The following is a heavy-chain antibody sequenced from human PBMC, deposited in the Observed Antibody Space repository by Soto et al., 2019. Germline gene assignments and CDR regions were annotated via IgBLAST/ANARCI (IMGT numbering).Heavy chain of an antibody. D-gene: IGHD3-3*01. CDR1: GFSLTTSGVG. J-gene: IGHJ4*02. V-gene: IGHV2-5*02. CDR2: IYCDDDK. CDR3: AHRVLRTVFGLVTTTAIYFDF. Sequence: QITLNESGPTVVKPTETLTLTCTFSGFSLTTSGVGVGWVRQSPGNAPERRACIYCDDDKRYSTSLKSRLTITNYTSNKQVVLTMANVDPEDTATYYCAHRVLRTVFGLVTTTAIYFDFWGQGTPVVVSS.